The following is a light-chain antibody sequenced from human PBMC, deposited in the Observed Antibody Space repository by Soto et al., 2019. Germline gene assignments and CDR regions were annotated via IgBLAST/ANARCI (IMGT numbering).Light chain of an antibody. CDR3: QQYNSMLY. CDR1: HDVSRN. V-gene: IGKV1-33*01. Sequence: DIQMTQSPSSLSASEGDRVTITCQSSHDVSRNLNWFQQKPGEAPQLLIYDASNLERGVPSRFSGSVSGTDFTRNISSLHPEDVATYCCQQYNSMLYFGGGTEVEIK. CDR2: DAS. J-gene: IGKJ4*01.